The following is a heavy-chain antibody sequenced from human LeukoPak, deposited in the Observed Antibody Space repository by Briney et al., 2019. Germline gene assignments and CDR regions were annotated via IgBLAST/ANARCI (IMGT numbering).Heavy chain of an antibody. V-gene: IGHV3-74*03. Sequence: GGSLRLSCAASRFTFSTYGMHWVRQAPGKGLVWVSRINTDEKTTTYADSVKGRFTISRDNAKNTLYLQMNSLRAEDTALYFCTRGRFTSNWAYFDYWGQGTLVTVSS. D-gene: IGHD6-13*01. CDR2: INTDEKTT. CDR3: TRGRFTSNWAYFDY. J-gene: IGHJ4*02. CDR1: RFTFSTYG.